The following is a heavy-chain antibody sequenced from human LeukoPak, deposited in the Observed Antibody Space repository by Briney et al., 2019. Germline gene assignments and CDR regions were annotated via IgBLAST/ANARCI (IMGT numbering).Heavy chain of an antibody. CDR1: GGSISSSSYY. V-gene: IGHV4-39*07. D-gene: IGHD4-11*01. Sequence: PSETLSLTCTVSGGSISSSSYYWGWIRQPPGKGLEWIGSIYYSGSTYYNPSLKSRVTISVDTSKNQFSLKLSSVTAVDTAVYYCARGVAMTTVTTGWFDPWGQGTLVTVSS. J-gene: IGHJ5*02. CDR2: IYYSGST. CDR3: ARGVAMTTVTTGWFDP.